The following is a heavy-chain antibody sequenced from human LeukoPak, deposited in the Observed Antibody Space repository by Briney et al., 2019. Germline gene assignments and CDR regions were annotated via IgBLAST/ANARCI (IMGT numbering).Heavy chain of an antibody. CDR1: GFTFTDYS. Sequence: GGSLRLSCAASGFTFTDYSMTWVRQAPGKGLEWVSSISTVSTYTFYSDSAKGRFTITRDNAKNTLSLQMSSLSAEDTGVYYCARDGSGFYLYYYMDVWGRGTTVTVSS. V-gene: IGHV3-21*01. D-gene: IGHD6-25*01. CDR2: ISTVSTYT. CDR3: ARDGSGFYLYYYMDV. J-gene: IGHJ6*03.